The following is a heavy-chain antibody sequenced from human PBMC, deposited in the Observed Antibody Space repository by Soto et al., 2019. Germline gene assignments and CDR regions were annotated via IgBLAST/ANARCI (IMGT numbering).Heavy chain of an antibody. CDR1: GFTLSSYA. D-gene: IGHD2-8*01. V-gene: IGHV3-21*01. J-gene: IGHJ4*02. Sequence: PGGSLRLSCAASGFTLSSYAMNWVRQAPGKGLEWVSGITGSGTEKYYVDSVKGRFTISRDNAKNSLYLQMTSLRAEDTAVYYCAKSAMASFDYWGQGMLVTVSS. CDR2: ITGSGTEK. CDR3: AKSAMASFDY.